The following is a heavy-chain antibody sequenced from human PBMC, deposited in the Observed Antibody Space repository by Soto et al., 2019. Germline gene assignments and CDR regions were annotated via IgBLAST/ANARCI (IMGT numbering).Heavy chain of an antibody. V-gene: IGHV1-2*02. CDR2: INPNSGGT. J-gene: IGHJ2*01. Sequence: QVQLVQSGAEVKKPGASVKVSCKASGYTFTGYYMHWVRQAPGQGLEWMGWINPNSGGTNYAQKFQGRVTMTRDTSISTAYMELSRLRSDDTAVYYCARTVVVVTAIHYWYFDLWGGGTLVTVSS. CDR3: ARTVVVVTAIHYWYFDL. D-gene: IGHD2-21*02. CDR1: GYTFTGYY.